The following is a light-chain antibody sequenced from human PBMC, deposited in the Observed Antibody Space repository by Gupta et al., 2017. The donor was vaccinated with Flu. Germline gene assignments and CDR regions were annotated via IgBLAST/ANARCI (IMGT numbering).Light chain of an antibody. CDR1: RSIDGW. V-gene: IGKV1-12*01. Sequence: GDRVTISCRASRSIDGWLAWFQHKPGQAPNLLIYASSTLQSGVPSRFSGAGSGTEFTLTISSLQPEDAATYYCQQAHSFPRTFGQGTRVEIK. CDR2: ASS. J-gene: IGKJ1*01. CDR3: QQAHSFPRT.